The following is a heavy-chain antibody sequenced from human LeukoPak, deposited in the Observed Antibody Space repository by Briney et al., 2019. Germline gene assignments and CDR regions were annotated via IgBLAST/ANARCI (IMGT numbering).Heavy chain of an antibody. CDR3: ARDPRDRSGYYYANY. D-gene: IGHD3-22*01. Sequence: GGSLRLSCAASGFTFDDYGMNWVRQAPGKGLEWVSGINWNGVSTGYADSVKGRFTISRDNARNSLYLQMNSLRAEDTALYYCARDPRDRSGYYYANYWAQGALVTVSS. V-gene: IGHV3-20*04. CDR1: GFTFDDYG. J-gene: IGHJ4*02. CDR2: INWNGVST.